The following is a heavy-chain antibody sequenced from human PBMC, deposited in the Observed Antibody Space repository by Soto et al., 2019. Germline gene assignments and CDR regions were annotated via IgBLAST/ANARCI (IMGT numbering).Heavy chain of an antibody. CDR3: ARGKKGYSHRYYYYMDV. CDR2: INPNSGGT. V-gene: IGHV1-2*04. Sequence: GASVKVSCKASGYTFTGYYMHWMRQAPGQGLEWMGWINPNSGGTNYAQKFQGWVTMTRDTSISTAYMELSRLRSDDTAVYYCARGKKGYSHRYYYYMDVWGKGTTVTVSS. J-gene: IGHJ6*03. D-gene: IGHD4-4*01. CDR1: GYTFTGYY.